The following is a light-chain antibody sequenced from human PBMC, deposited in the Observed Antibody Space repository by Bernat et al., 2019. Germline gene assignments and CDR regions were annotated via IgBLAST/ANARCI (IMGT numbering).Light chain of an antibody. J-gene: IGKJ4*01. CDR1: QTFSSSY. CDR3: QQYLSSPYT. V-gene: IGKV3-20*01. Sequence: DIVLTQSPGTLSLSAGEGATLSCRASQTFSSSYLAWYQQKPGQAPRLLIYSASIRASGIPDRFSGSGSGTDFTLTVSRLDPEDSAVYYCQQYLSSPYTFGGGTKVEIK. CDR2: SAS.